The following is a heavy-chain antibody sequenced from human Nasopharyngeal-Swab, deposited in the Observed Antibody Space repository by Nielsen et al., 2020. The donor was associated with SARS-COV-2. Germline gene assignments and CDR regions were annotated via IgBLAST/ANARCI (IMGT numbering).Heavy chain of an antibody. J-gene: IGHJ4*02. V-gene: IGHV3-73*01. CDR2: IENKDHNYAT. CDR1: GFIFSASA. Sequence: GESLKISCAASGFIFSASAIHWVRQASGKGLEWVGRIENKDHNYATTYGASVQGRFTISRDDSKNTALLQMDSLKTEDTALYYCTTDFYFDYWGQGTLVTVSS. CDR3: TTDFYFDY.